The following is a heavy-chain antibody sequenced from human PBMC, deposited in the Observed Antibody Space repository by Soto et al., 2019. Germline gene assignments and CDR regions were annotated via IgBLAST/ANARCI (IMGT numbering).Heavy chain of an antibody. J-gene: IGHJ5*02. CDR1: GCTLSIYA. D-gene: IGHD6-13*01. Sequence: ASVKVSCKASGCTLSIYAISWVRQAPGQGLEWMGGIIPIFGTANYAQKFQGRVTITAHEPTSTAYMELISLSSEDTAVYYCASRIIAARRYWFDPWGQGTLVTVYS. CDR2: IIPIFGTA. CDR3: ASRIIAARRYWFDP. V-gene: IGHV1-69*13.